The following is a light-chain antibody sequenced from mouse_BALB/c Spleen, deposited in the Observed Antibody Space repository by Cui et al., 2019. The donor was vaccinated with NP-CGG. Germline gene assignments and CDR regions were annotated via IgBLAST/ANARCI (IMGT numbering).Light chain of an antibody. CDR3: ALWYSNHWV. J-gene: IGLJ1*01. CDR1: TGTVTTSNY. CDR2: GTN. V-gene: IGLV1*01. Sequence: QAVESRVSALTTSPGETITLTCRSSTGTVTTSNYANWVQEKPDHLFTGLIGGTNNRTPGVPARFSGSLIGDKAALTITGAQTEDEAIYFCALWYSNHWVFGGGTKLTVL.